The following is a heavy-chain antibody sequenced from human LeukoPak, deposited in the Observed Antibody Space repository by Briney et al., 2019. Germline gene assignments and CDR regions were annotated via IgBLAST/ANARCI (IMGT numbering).Heavy chain of an antibody. CDR1: GFTFSSIW. J-gene: IGHJ1*01. CDR3: ARAPAEIGGYYPEYFRH. CDR2: IKSDGST. Sequence: PGGSLRLSCAAYGFTFSSIWMHWVRQAPGKVLVWVSRIKSDGSTNYADSVKGRFTISRDNAKNTVSLQMNSLRVEDTGVYDCARAPAEIGGYYPEYFRHWGQGAMVSVSS. V-gene: IGHV3-74*01. D-gene: IGHD3-22*01.